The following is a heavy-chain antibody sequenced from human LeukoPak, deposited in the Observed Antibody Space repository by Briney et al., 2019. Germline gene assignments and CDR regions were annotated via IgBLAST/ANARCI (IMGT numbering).Heavy chain of an antibody. V-gene: IGHV4-59*01. Sequence: PSETLSLTCTVSGGSISSYYWSWIRQPPGKGLVWIGYIYYSGSTNYNPSLKSRVTISVDTSKNQFSLKLSSVTAADTAVYYCAREGYCTNGVCHAGYYFDYWGQGTLVTVSS. D-gene: IGHD2-8*01. CDR2: IYYSGST. CDR1: GGSISSYY. J-gene: IGHJ4*02. CDR3: AREGYCTNGVCHAGYYFDY.